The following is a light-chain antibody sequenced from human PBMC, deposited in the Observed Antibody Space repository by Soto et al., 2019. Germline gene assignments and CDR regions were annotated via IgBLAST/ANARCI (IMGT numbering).Light chain of an antibody. V-gene: IGLV7-43*01. CDR2: STS. J-gene: IGLJ2*01. CDR3: LLYYGGAQV. CDR1: TEAVTSGYY. Sequence: QAVVTQEPSLTVSPGGTVTLTCASSTEAVTSGYYPNWFQQKPGQAPRALMYSTSNKHSWTPARFSGSLLGGKAALTLSGVQPEDEAEYYCLLYYGGAQVFGGGTKLTVL.